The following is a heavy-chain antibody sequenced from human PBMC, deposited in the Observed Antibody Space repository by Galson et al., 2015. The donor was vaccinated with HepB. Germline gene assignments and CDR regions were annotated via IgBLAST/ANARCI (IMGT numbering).Heavy chain of an antibody. CDR2: ISSSSLYV. CDR3: ARVYGPGSYGYGMDV. J-gene: IGHJ6*02. Sequence: SLRLSCASSGFTLSTYSMNWVRQAPGKGLEWVSSISSSSLYVYYADSVRGRFTVSRDNAKNSHYLQMNSLSAEDTAVYYCARVYGPGSYGYGMDVWGQGTTVTVS. V-gene: IGHV3-21*01. D-gene: IGHD3-10*01. CDR1: GFTLSTYS.